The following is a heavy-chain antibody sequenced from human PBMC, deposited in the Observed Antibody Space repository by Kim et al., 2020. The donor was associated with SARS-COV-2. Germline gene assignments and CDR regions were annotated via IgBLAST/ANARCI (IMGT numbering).Heavy chain of an antibody. D-gene: IGHD3-10*01. J-gene: IGHJ3*02. CDR3: AGGSGSYYNGDAFDI. Sequence: PSLKSRVTISVDTSKNQFSLKLSSVTAADTAVYYCAGGSGSYYNGDAFDIWGQGTMVTVSS. V-gene: IGHV4-4*09.